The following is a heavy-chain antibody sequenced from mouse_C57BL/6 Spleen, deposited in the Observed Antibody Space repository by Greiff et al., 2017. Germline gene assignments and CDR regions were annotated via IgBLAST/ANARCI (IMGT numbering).Heavy chain of an antibody. J-gene: IGHJ3*01. Sequence: EVKVIESGGGLVQPGGSMKLSCVASGFTFSNYWMNWVRQSPEKGLEWVAQIRLKSDNYATHYAESVKGRFTISRDDSKSSVYLQMNNLRAEDTGIYYCTGGPFAYWGQGTLVTVSA. CDR3: TGGPFAY. CDR2: IRLKSDNYAT. V-gene: IGHV6-3*01. CDR1: GFTFSNYW.